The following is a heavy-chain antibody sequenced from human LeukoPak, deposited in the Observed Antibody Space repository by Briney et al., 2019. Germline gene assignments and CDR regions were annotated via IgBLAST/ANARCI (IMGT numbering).Heavy chain of an antibody. Sequence: SETLSLTCTVSPYSISSAYYWGWIRQPPGKGLEWIGEINHSGSTNYNPSLKSRVTISVDTSKNQFSLKLSSVTAADTAVYYCARSRGWYSIWGQGTLVTVSS. CDR1: PYSISSAYY. D-gene: IGHD6-19*01. J-gene: IGHJ4*02. V-gene: IGHV4-38-2*02. CDR3: ARSRGWYSI. CDR2: INHSGST.